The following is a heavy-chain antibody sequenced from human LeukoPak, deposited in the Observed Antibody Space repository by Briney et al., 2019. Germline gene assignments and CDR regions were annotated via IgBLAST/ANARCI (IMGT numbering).Heavy chain of an antibody. D-gene: IGHD3-22*01. J-gene: IGHJ4*02. CDR3: AKDTDFAPGYYDSSGYSFDY. Sequence: GRSLRLSCVASGFTFSSYGMHWVRQAPGKGLEWVAVISYDGSNKYYADSVKGRFTISRDNSKNTLYLQMNSLRAEDTAVYYCAKDTDFAPGYYDSSGYSFDYWGQGTLVTVSS. CDR1: GFTFSSYG. V-gene: IGHV3-30*18. CDR2: ISYDGSNK.